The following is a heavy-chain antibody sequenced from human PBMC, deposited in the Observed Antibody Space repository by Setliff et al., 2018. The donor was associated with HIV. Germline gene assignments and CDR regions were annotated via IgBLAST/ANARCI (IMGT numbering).Heavy chain of an antibody. V-gene: IGHV1-69*13. D-gene: IGHD3-9*01. J-gene: IGHJ4*02. CDR3: ARASNFGWVQYYFDY. CDR1: GGTFSSYA. CDR2: IIPIFGTA. Sequence: ASVKVSCKASGGTFSSYAISWVRQAPGQGLEWMGGIIPIFGTANYAQKFQGRVTITADESTSTAYMELSSLRSEDTAVYYCARASNFGWVQYYFDYWGQGTLVTVSS.